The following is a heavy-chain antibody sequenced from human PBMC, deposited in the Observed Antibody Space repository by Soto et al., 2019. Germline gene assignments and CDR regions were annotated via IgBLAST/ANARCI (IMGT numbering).Heavy chain of an antibody. CDR2: VYADGAT. CDR1: GFTVSNYH. Sequence: EVQLVESGGGLVQPGESLRLSCAASGFTVSNYHMTWVRQAPGKGLEWVSAVYADGATSHADSVKDRFTVSRDNSRNTLNLQMGGLRAEEPAVYYCARSGGGLDYWGQGTLVTVSS. V-gene: IGHV3-66*01. CDR3: ARSGGGLDY. D-gene: IGHD3-10*01. J-gene: IGHJ4*02.